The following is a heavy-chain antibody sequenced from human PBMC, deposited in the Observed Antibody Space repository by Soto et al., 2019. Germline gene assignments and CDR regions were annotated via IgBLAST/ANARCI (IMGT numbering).Heavy chain of an antibody. CDR2: ISAYNGNT. CDR3: ARAEIVQWLEKSKWFDP. J-gene: IGHJ5*02. D-gene: IGHD2-8*01. Sequence: ASVKVSCRASGYTFTSYGISGVRQAPGQGLEWMGWISAYNGNTNYAQKLQGRVTMTTDTSTSTAYMELRSLRSDDTAVYYCARAEIVQWLEKSKWFDPWGQGTLVTVSS. CDR1: GYTFTSYG. V-gene: IGHV1-18*01.